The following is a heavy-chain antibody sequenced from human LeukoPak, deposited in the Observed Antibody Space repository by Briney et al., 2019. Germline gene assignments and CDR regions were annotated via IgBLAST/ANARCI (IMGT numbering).Heavy chain of an antibody. D-gene: IGHD1-26*01. Sequence: SETLSLTCTVSGGSVTNTDYYWSWIRQPPGKGLEWIGYIYYSGSTNYNPSLKSRVTISVGTSKNQFSLKLSSVTAADTAVYYCAREGSGSSKPFDYWGQGTLVTVSS. CDR1: GGSVTNTDYY. CDR2: IYYSGST. V-gene: IGHV4-61*08. CDR3: AREGSGSSKPFDY. J-gene: IGHJ4*02.